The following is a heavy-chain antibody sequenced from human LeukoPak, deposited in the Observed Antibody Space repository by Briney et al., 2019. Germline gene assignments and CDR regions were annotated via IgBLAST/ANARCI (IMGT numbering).Heavy chain of an antibody. Sequence: GGSLRLSCAASGFTFSSYSMNWVRQAPGKGLEWVSSISSSSSYIYYADSVKGRFTISRDNAKNSLYLQMNSLTAEDTAVYFCAKRGVVIRVILVGFHKEAYYFDSWGQGALVTVSS. V-gene: IGHV3-21*04. CDR3: AKRGVVIRVILVGFHKEAYYFDS. J-gene: IGHJ4*02. CDR2: ISSSSSYI. CDR1: GFTFSSYS. D-gene: IGHD3-22*01.